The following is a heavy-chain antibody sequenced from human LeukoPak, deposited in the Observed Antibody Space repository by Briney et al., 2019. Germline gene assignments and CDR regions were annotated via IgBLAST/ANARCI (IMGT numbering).Heavy chain of an antibody. CDR3: GRGTIAVVAADLRTDQ. CDR2: ISAYNGNT. V-gene: IGHV1-18*01. Sequence: ASVKVSCKASGYTFTSYGISWVRQAPGQGLEWMGWISAYNGNTNSAQKFQGRVTMTRDTSISTAYMELSSLTFDDTAVYYCGRGTIAVVAADLRTDQWGQGTLVIVSS. J-gene: IGHJ4*02. D-gene: IGHD2-15*01. CDR1: GYTFTSYG.